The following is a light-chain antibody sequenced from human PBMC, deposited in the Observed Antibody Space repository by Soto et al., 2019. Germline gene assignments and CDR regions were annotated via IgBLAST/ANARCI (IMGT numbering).Light chain of an antibody. CDR2: AAS. CDR1: QSISSY. CDR3: QQSYSTPLT. Sequence: DIQMTQSPSSLSASVGDRVTITCRASQSISSYLNWYQQKPGKAPKLLIYAASSLQSGVPSRFSGSGSGTDFTLTISSLQPEDFSTYYCQQSYSTPLTFGPRPKVDIK. V-gene: IGKV1-39*01. J-gene: IGKJ3*01.